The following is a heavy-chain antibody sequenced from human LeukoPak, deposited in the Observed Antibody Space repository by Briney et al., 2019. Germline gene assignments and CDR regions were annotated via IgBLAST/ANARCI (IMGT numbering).Heavy chain of an antibody. J-gene: IGHJ4*02. CDR2: IYSGGST. CDR3: ARGGVDFWSGYYSHSGY. V-gene: IGHV3-53*01. Sequence: GGSLRLSCAASGFTVSNNYMSWVRQAPGKGLEWVSVIYSGGSTYYADSVKGRFTISRDNAKNSLYLQMNSLRAEDTAVYYCARGGVDFWSGYYSHSGYWGQGTLVTVSS. CDR1: GFTVSNNY. D-gene: IGHD3-3*01.